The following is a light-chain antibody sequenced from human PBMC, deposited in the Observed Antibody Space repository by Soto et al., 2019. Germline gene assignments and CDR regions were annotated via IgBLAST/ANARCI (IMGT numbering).Light chain of an antibody. V-gene: IGKV1-39*01. J-gene: IGKJ1*01. CDR2: AAS. CDR1: RIIGTY. CDR3: QQCYSDQWT. Sequence: DIQMTQSPSSLSASVGDRVTITCRASRIIGTYLNWYQQKPGRAPDLLIHAASSLQGGVPSRFSGSGSGTDFILTISSLQPEDSATYYCQQCYSDQWTFGQGTTVEVK.